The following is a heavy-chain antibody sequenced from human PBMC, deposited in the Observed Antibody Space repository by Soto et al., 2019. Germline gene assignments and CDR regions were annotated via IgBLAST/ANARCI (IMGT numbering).Heavy chain of an antibody. D-gene: IGHD3-10*01. Sequence: GASGEVSCKASGFTFTSYYMHSVRHAPGQGLEWMGIITPTGGSTSYAQKFQARVNMTRDTSTSTVYMELSSLRSEDTAVYYCAAGPTMVRGVEEAPHYYYYGMDVWGQGTTVTVSS. CDR1: GFTFTSYY. J-gene: IGHJ6*02. CDR3: AAGPTMVRGVEEAPHYYYYGMDV. CDR2: ITPTGGST. V-gene: IGHV1-46*01.